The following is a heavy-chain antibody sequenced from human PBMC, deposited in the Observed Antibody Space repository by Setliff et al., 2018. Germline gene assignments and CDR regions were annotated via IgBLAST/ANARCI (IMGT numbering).Heavy chain of an antibody. CDR2: INNYNFNT. V-gene: IGHV1-18*01. CDR3: ARINFYDTTAYYYAPHH. J-gene: IGHJ5*02. Sequence: GASVKVSCKASGYTFTNYGITWVRQAPGQGLEWMGWINNYNFNTNYAQKLQGRVTMTTDTSTSTAYMELRSLRSDDTAMYYYARINFYDTTAYYYAPHHWGQGTLVTVSS. D-gene: IGHD3-22*01. CDR1: GYTFTNYG.